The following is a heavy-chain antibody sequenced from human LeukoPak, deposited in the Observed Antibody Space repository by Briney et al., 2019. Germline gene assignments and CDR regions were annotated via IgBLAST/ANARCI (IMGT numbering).Heavy chain of an antibody. Sequence: PGGSLRLSCAASGFTFSSYSMNWVRQAPGKGLEWVSSISSSSSYIYYADSVRGRFTISRDNAKNSLYLQMNSLRAEDTAVYYCARDFRHYYDKVDYWGQGTLVTVSS. J-gene: IGHJ4*02. CDR3: ARDFRHYYDKVDY. CDR2: ISSSSSYI. CDR1: GFTFSSYS. V-gene: IGHV3-21*01. D-gene: IGHD3-22*01.